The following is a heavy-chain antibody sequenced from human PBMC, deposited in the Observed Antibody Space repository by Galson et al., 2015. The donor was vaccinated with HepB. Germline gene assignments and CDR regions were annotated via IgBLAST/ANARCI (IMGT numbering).Heavy chain of an antibody. V-gene: IGHV1-69*06. CDR3: AGGSSSWYGYYFDY. CDR2: IIPIFGTA. CDR1: GGTFSSYA. Sequence: SVKVSCKASGGTFSSYAISWVRQAPGQGLEWMGGIIPIFGTANYAQKFQGRVTITADKSTSTAYMELSSLRSEDTAVYYCAGGSSSWYGYYFDYWGQGTLVTVSS. J-gene: IGHJ4*02. D-gene: IGHD6-13*01.